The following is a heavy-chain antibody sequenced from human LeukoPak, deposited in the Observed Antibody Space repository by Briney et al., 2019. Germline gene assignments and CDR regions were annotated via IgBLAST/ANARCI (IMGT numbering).Heavy chain of an antibody. Sequence: GGSLRLSCAASGFTFSSYEMNWVRQAPGKGLEWVSYISSSGSTIYYADSVKGRFTISRDTAKNSLYLQMNSLRAEDTAVYYCTKVLPAQQLVLADYWGQGTLVTVSS. CDR2: ISSSGSTI. V-gene: IGHV3-48*03. CDR3: TKVLPAQQLVLADY. D-gene: IGHD6-13*01. CDR1: GFTFSSYE. J-gene: IGHJ4*02.